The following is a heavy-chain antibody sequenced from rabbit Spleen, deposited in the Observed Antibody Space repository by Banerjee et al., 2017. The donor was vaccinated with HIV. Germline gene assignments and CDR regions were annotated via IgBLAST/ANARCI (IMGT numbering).Heavy chain of an antibody. D-gene: IGHD1-1*01. V-gene: IGHV1S40*01. CDR1: GFSFSGSYG. J-gene: IGHJ6*01. CDR3: ARDTATSFSTYGMDL. Sequence: QSLEESGGDLVKPEGSLTLTCTASGFSFSGSYGMCWVRQAPGKGLEWIGCIHTGSGGTWYASWAKGRFTISKTSSTTVTLQMTSLTAADTATYFCARDTATSFSTYGMDLWGQGTLVTVS. CDR2: IHTGSGGT.